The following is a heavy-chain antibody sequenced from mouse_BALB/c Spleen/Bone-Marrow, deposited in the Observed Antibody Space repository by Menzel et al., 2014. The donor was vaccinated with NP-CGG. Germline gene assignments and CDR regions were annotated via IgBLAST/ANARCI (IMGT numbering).Heavy chain of an antibody. CDR3: ASLYWYNY. CDR1: GYSITSGYS. D-gene: IGHD2-14*01. Sequence: PDLVKPSQSLSLTCTVTGYSITSGYSWHWIRRFPGNKLEWMGYIHYSGSTNYNPSLKSRISITRDTSKNQFFLQLNSVTTEDIATYYCASLYWYNYWGQGTTLTVSS. CDR2: IHYSGST. V-gene: IGHV3-1*02. J-gene: IGHJ2*01.